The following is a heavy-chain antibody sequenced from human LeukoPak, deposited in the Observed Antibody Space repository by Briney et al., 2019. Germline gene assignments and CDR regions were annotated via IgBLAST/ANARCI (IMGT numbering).Heavy chain of an antibody. CDR2: INHSGST. D-gene: IGHD3-22*01. CDR1: GGSFSGYY. J-gene: IGHJ3*02. Sequence: SETLSLTCAVYGGSFSGYYWSWIRQPPGKGLEWIGEINHSGSTNYNPSLKNRVTISVDTSKNQFSLKLSSVTAADTAVYYCARQAPRDSSGYYLLQFGAFDIWGQGTMVTVSS. V-gene: IGHV4-34*01. CDR3: ARQAPRDSSGYYLLQFGAFDI.